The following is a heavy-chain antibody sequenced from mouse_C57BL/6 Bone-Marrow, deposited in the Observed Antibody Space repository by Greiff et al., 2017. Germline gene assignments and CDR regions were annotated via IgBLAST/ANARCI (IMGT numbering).Heavy chain of an antibody. J-gene: IGHJ2*01. CDR2: IHPNSGST. CDR3: ARKGKITTVVFDY. V-gene: IGHV1-64*01. Sequence: QVQLQQPGAELVKPGASVKLSCKASGYTFTSYWMHWVKQRPGQGLEWIGMIHPNSGSTNYNEKFKSKATLTVDKSSSTAYMQLSSLTSEESAVYYCARKGKITTVVFDYGGQGTTLTVSS. D-gene: IGHD1-1*01. CDR1: GYTFTSYW.